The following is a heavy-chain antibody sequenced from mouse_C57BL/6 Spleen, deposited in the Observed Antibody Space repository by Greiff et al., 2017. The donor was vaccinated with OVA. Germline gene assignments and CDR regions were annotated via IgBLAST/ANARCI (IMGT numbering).Heavy chain of an antibody. J-gene: IGHJ4*01. CDR2: ISSGSSTI. CDR3: ARSSNYVGAMDY. Sequence: EVKLMESGGGLVKPGGSLKLSCAASGFTFSDYGMHWVRQAPEKGLEWVAYISSGSSTIYYADTVKGRFTISRDNAKNTLFLQMTSLRSEDTAMYYCARSSNYVGAMDYWGQGTSVTVSS. CDR1: GFTFSDYG. D-gene: IGHD2-5*01. V-gene: IGHV5-17*01.